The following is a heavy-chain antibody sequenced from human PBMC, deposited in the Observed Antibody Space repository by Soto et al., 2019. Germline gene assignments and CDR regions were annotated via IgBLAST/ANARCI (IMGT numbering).Heavy chain of an antibody. Sequence: SEXLSLTCAVSGGSISSGGYSWSWIRQPPGKGLEWIGYIYHSGSTYYNPSLKSRVTISVDRSKNQFSLKLSSVTAADTAVYYCARGDYDFWSGYLRWFAPWGQGTLVTVSS. J-gene: IGHJ5*02. CDR2: IYHSGST. D-gene: IGHD3-3*01. V-gene: IGHV4-30-2*01. CDR1: GGSISSGGYS. CDR3: ARGDYDFWSGYLRWFAP.